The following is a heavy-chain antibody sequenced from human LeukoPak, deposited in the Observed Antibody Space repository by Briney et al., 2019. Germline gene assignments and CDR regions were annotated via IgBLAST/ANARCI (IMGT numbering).Heavy chain of an antibody. V-gene: IGHV4-39*01. CDR1: GGSISSSSYC. D-gene: IGHD3-9*01. CDR2: IYYSGST. J-gene: IGHJ4*02. Sequence: PSETLSLTCTVSGGSISSSSYCWGWIRQPPGKGLEWIGSIYYSGSTYYNPSLKSRVTISVDTSKNQFSLKLSSVTAADTAVYYCASCYDILTGYHDYWGQGTLVTVSS. CDR3: ASCYDILTGYHDY.